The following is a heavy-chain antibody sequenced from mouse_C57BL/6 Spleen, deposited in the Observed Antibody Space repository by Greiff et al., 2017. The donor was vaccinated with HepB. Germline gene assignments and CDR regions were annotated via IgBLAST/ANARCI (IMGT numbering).Heavy chain of an antibody. CDR2: INPYNGGT. V-gene: IGHV1-19*01. J-gene: IGHJ2*01. Sequence: EVQLQQSGPVLVKPGASVKMSCKASGYTFTDYYMNWVKQSHGKSLEWIGVINPYNGGTSYNQKFKGKATLTVDKSSSTAYMELTSLTSEDSAVYYCARDGDYDYDEGVWFDYWGQGTTLTVSS. CDR1: GYTFTDYY. CDR3: ARDGDYDYDEGVWFDY. D-gene: IGHD2-4*01.